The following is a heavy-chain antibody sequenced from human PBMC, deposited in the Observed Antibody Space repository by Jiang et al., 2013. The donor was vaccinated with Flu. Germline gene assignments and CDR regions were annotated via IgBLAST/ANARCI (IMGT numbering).Heavy chain of an antibody. J-gene: IGHJ3*02. V-gene: IGHV3-11*04. CDR1: GFTFSDYY. Sequence: QLLESGGGLVKPGGSLRLSCVVSGFTFSDYYMGWIRQAPGKGLEWVSYISSSGSTIYYADSVKGRFTISRDNAKNSLYLQMNSLRAEDTAVYYCARAAGWFGELFGPVDAFDIWGQGTMVTVSS. D-gene: IGHD3-10*01. CDR2: ISSSGSTI. CDR3: ARAAGWFGELFGPVDAFDI.